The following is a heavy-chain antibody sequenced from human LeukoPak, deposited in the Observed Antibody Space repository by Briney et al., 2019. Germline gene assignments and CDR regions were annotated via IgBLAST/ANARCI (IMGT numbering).Heavy chain of an antibody. CDR3: ARDLGGYSDGPYYYYMDV. Sequence: SETLCLTCTVSGVSVSTYYWSWIRQPAGKGLEFIGRCFTSGTSGTTNYNPSLKSRVTMSLDTSKNQFSLKLISVTAADTAVYYCARDLGGYSDGPYYYYMDVWGKGTTVTVSS. CDR1: GVSVSTYY. CDR2: CFTSGTSGTT. V-gene: IGHV4-4*07. J-gene: IGHJ6*03. D-gene: IGHD5-18*01.